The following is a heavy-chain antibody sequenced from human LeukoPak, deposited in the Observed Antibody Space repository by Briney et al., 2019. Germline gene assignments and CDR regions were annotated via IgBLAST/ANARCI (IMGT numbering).Heavy chain of an antibody. Sequence: GASVKVSCKASGYTFTDHFLHWVRQAPGQGLEWMGWISPNTGGTNYAQKFQGRVTMTRDTSISTAYMELSRLRSDDTAVYYCARGGGHDSPPYYYYYYYMDVWGKGTTVTVSS. CDR3: ARGGGHDSPPYYYYYYYMDV. CDR2: ISPNTGGT. V-gene: IGHV1-2*02. J-gene: IGHJ6*03. CDR1: GYTFTDHF. D-gene: IGHD3-16*01.